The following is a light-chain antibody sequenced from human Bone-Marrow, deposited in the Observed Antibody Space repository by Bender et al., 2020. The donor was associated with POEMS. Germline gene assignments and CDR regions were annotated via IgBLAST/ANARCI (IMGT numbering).Light chain of an antibody. Sequence: QSVLTQPPSVSEAPRQRVTISCSGSSSNIGNNAVNWYQQVPGKAPELLIYYDDLLSSGVSDRFSGSKSGTSASLAISGLQSEDEADYYCAAWDDSLSGFYVFGTGTKVTVL. CDR1: SSNIGNNA. J-gene: IGLJ1*01. CDR2: YDD. CDR3: AAWDDSLSGFYV. V-gene: IGLV1-36*01.